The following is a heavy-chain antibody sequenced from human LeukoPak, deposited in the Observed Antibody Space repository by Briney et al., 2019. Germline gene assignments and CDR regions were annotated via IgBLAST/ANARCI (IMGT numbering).Heavy chain of an antibody. CDR1: GFTFSDYY. CDR3: ARVHCSSTSCYRGHFDY. J-gene: IGHJ4*02. V-gene: IGHV3-11*01. D-gene: IGHD2-2*02. CDR2: ISSSGSTI. Sequence: GGSLRLSCAASGFTFSDYYMSWIRQAPGKGLEWVSYISSSGSTIYYADAVKGRFTISRDNAKNSLYLQMNSLRAEDTAVYYCARVHCSSTSCYRGHFDYWGQGTLVTVSS.